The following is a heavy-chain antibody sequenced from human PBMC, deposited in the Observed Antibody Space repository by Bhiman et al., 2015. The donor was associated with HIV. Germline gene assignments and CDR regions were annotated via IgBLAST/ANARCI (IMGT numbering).Heavy chain of an antibody. D-gene: IGHD6-19*01. V-gene: IGHV3-7*01. Sequence: EVQLVESGGGSVQPGGSLRLSCAASGFTFSGFWMTWVRQAPGKGLEWVANINEDGSEKYYVDSVKGRFTISRDNAKKSMYLQMNSLGVEDTALYYCAREAVAGTIYFNYWGQGTLVTVSS. CDR1: GFTFSGFW. CDR2: INEDGSEK. CDR3: AREAVAGTIYFNY. J-gene: IGHJ4*02.